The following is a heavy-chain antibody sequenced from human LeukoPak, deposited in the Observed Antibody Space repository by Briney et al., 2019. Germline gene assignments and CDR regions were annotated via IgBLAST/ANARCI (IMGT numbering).Heavy chain of an antibody. V-gene: IGHV3-21*06. D-gene: IGHD1-26*01. J-gene: IGHJ4*02. Sequence: TGGSLRLSCAASGFTFSTSAMNWVRQAPWKGLEWVSSIRSHIYYADSVRGRFTISRDNANNVLYLQMNSLRAEDTAVYYCARDPTYYLRYGYFDSWGQGTLVTVSS. CDR1: GFTFSTSA. CDR3: ARDPTYYLRYGYFDS. CDR2: IRSHI.